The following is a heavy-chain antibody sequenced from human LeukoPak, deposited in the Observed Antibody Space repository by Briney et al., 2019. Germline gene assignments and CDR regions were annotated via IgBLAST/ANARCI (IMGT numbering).Heavy chain of an antibody. CDR1: GVTFNIYA. CDR2: ISETSRKT. Sequence: SGGSLRLSCAASGVTFNIYAMSWVRQAPEKGLEWVSAISETSRKTYYADPVKGRFTISRDNSKNTLYLQMNDLRDEDTAVYYCVQEARRDGYKLAPVAEHWGQGTLVTVSS. D-gene: IGHD5-24*01. V-gene: IGHV3-23*01. CDR3: VQEARRDGYKLAPVAEH. J-gene: IGHJ1*01.